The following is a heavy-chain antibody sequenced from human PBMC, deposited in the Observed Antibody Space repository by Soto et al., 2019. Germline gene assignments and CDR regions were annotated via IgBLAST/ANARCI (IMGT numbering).Heavy chain of an antibody. CDR2: IWYDGSNQ. D-gene: IGHD3-10*01. CDR1: RFTFSAFA. V-gene: IGHV3-33*01. Sequence: QVQLVESGGGVVQPGRSLRLSCTTSRFTFSAFAMHWVRQAPGKGLEWVALIWYDGSNQNYADSVKGRFTISRDNSKSMLYLQMNGLRAEDTGIYYCATGDYYPSGRGSFDHWGQGTLVTVSS. CDR3: ATGDYYPSGRGSFDH. J-gene: IGHJ4*02.